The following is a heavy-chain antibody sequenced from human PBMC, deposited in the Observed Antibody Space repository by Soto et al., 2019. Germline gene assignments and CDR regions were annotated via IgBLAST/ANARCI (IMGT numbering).Heavy chain of an antibody. CDR3: ARGTATVTTYYYYMDV. D-gene: IGHD4-4*01. Sequence: QVQLQQWGAGLLKPSETLSLTCAVYGGSFSGYYWSWIRQPPGKGLEWIGEINHSGSTNYNPSLKSRATISVDTSKNQFSLKLSSVTAADTAVYYCARGTATVTTYYYYMDVWGKGTTVTVSS. V-gene: IGHV4-34*01. CDR1: GGSFSGYY. J-gene: IGHJ6*03. CDR2: INHSGST.